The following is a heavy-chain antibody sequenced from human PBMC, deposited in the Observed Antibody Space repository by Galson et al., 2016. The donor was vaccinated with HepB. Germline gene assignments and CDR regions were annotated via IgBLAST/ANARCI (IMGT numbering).Heavy chain of an antibody. CDR2: TSITGNT. CDR3: ARDFCTGDGGGETCYHGLAH. D-gene: IGHD2-8*02. V-gene: IGHV1-18*01. J-gene: IGHJ4*02. Sequence: SVKVSCKASGYTFPTFGINWLRQAPGQGPEWMAWTSITGNTETAQKFQGRLTMTTATSATTAYMELTSLRSDDTAVYYCARDFCTGDGGGETCYHGLAHWGQGTLVTVST. CDR1: GYTFPTFG.